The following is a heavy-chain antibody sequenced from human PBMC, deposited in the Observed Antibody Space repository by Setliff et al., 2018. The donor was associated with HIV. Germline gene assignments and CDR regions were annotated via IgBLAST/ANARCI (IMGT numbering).Heavy chain of an antibody. CDR1: TDSISNFH. CDR3: ARDSGGYNYGFAVGSFDY. D-gene: IGHD5-18*01. CDR2: IFGSGTT. Sequence: SETLSLTCSVSTDSISNFHWSWMRQPAGKGLEWIGRIFGSGTTHYNPSLKSRVTMSIDTSKNQFSLKLTSVAAADTAVYYCARDSGGYNYGFAVGSFDYWGQGALVTVSS. J-gene: IGHJ4*02. V-gene: IGHV4-4*07.